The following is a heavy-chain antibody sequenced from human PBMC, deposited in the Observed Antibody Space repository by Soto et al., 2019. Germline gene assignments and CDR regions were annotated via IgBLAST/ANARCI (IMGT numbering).Heavy chain of an antibody. Sequence: AASVKVSCKASGYTFTSYDINRVRQATGQGLEWMGWMNPNSGNTGYAQKFQGRVTMTRNTSISTAYMELSSLRSEDTAIYYCAKHKGFSDTWTDYWGQGTLVTVSS. CDR2: MNPNSGNT. D-gene: IGHD1-1*01. CDR3: AKHKGFSDTWTDY. J-gene: IGHJ4*02. CDR1: GYTFTSYD. V-gene: IGHV1-8*01.